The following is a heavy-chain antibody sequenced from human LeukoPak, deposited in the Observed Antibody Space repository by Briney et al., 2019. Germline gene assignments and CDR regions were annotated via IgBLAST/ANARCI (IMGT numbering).Heavy chain of an antibody. V-gene: IGHV1-2*02. CDR2: INPNSGGT. CDR1: GYTFTGYY. CDR3: ARGDYGSGSPFGY. Sequence: ASVKVSCKASGYTFTGYYMHWVRQAPGQGLEWMGWINPNSGGTNYAQKFQGRVTMTRDTSISTAYMELSRLRSDDTAVYYCARGDYGSGSPFGYWGQGTLVTVSS. J-gene: IGHJ4*02. D-gene: IGHD3-10*01.